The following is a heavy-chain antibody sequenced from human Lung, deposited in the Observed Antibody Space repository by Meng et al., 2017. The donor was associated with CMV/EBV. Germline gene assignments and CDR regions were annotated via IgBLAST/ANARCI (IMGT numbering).Heavy chain of an antibody. CDR3: ARAAARPSDWFDP. D-gene: IGHD6-6*01. Sequence: QIPFTESGPPPVKPNHTRTRTCTFSGFSRSTSGVGVGCIRQPPGKALECLAIIYGDDEQRYSPSLVSRLTVTKDTSKNQVVLTMTNMVPVDTATYYCARAAARPSDWFDPWGQGTLVTVSS. V-gene: IGHV2-5*02. CDR1: GFSRSTSGVG. CDR2: IYGDDEQ. J-gene: IGHJ5*02.